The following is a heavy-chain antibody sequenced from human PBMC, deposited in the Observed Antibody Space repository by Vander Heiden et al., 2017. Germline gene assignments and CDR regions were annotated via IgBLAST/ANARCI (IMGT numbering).Heavy chain of an antibody. CDR1: GFTFSDAW. CDR2: VKSKANGGTI. Sequence: EVQLVESGGGLVKPGGSLRLSCVASGFTFSDAWMTWVRQAPGKGLEGEGRVKSKANGGTIDHAAPVKGRFTISRDDSKNTLYLQMNSLTTEDTAVYYCTTVGSSWNFDYWGQGTLVTVSS. J-gene: IGHJ4*02. V-gene: IGHV3-15*01. D-gene: IGHD6-13*01. CDR3: TTVGSSWNFDY.